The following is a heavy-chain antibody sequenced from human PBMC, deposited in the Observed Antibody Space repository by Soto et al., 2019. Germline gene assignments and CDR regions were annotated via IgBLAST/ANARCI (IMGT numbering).Heavy chain of an antibody. CDR2: ITSNGDST. CDR3: AKDSPSYTTSPFYFDS. CDR1: GFDFNKYA. J-gene: IGHJ4*02. D-gene: IGHD2-2*02. Sequence: GGSLRLSCAAFGFDFNKYAMTWVRQSPGKGLQWVSSITSNGDSTYYADSVKGRFTTSRDNSKNTLYLQMNSLRADDTAVFYCAKDSPSYTTSPFYFDSWGQGTLVTVSS. V-gene: IGHV3-23*01.